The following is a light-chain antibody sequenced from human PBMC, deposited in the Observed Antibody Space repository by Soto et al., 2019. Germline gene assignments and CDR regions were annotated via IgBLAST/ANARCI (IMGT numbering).Light chain of an antibody. CDR2: AVT. Sequence: QSALTQPASVSGSPGQSVTISCAGTSGDVGGYNYVSWYQQHPGKAPNLMIHAVTNRPSGVSNRFSGSKSGNTASLTISSLQAEDEADYYCCSYTGASTYVFGTGTKLTVL. CDR1: SGDVGGYNY. J-gene: IGLJ1*01. CDR3: CSYTGASTYV. V-gene: IGLV2-14*01.